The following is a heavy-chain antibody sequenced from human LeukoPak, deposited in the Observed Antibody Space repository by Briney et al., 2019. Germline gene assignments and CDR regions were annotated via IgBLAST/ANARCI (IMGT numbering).Heavy chain of an antibody. J-gene: IGHJ4*02. Sequence: SETLSLTCTVSGYSLTSGYYGGWIRQPPGKGLGWVGSIYLSGSTYHNPSLKGRASLSVDTCKNQISLRLTSVPAADPAVYYCARVSWFDDLLNYWGQGTLVSVSS. D-gene: IGHD3-10*01. V-gene: IGHV4-38-2*02. CDR3: ARVSWFDDLLNY. CDR2: IYLSGST. CDR1: GYSLTSGYY.